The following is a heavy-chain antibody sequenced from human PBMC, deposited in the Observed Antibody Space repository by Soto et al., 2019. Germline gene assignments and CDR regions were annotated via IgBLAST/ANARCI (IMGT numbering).Heavy chain of an antibody. V-gene: IGHV4-59*08. CDR3: ARVSHDSSGYHYYFDY. CDR2: TYYSGST. Sequence: QVQLQESGPGLVKPSETLSLTCTVSGGSISSNYWSWIRQPPGKGLEWIVYTYYSGSTNYNPSLKSRVTISVDTSKNQFSLKLSSVTAADTAVYYCARVSHDSSGYHYYFDYWGQGILVTVSS. J-gene: IGHJ4*02. D-gene: IGHD3-22*01. CDR1: GGSISSNY.